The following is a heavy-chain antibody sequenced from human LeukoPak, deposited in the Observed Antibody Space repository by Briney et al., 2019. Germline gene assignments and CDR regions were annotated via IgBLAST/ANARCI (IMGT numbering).Heavy chain of an antibody. CDR3: ARLAAAAVDY. CDR1: GYHFTSYW. V-gene: IGHV5-51*01. D-gene: IGHD6-13*01. Sequence: GASLEISWKGSGYHFTSYWIGWGRPLPGKGLEWMGIIYPGDSDTRYSPSFQGQVTISANKSSSTAYLQWSSLKASDTAMYYCARLAAAAVDYWGQGTLVTVSS. CDR2: IYPGDSDT. J-gene: IGHJ4*02.